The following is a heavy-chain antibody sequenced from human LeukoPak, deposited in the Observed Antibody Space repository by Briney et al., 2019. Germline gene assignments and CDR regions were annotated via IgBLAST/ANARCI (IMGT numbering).Heavy chain of an antibody. V-gene: IGHV4-38-2*02. D-gene: IGHD6-6*01. CDR3: ARDSSLWYSSSNGLGY. CDR1: GFTFSNHWM. CDR2: IYHSGST. Sequence: GSLRLSCAASGFTFSNHWMSWVRHAPGKGLEWIGSIYHSGSTYYNPSLKSRVTISVDTSKNQFSLKLSSVTAADTAVYYCARDSSLWYSSSNGLGYWGQGTLVTVSS. J-gene: IGHJ4*02.